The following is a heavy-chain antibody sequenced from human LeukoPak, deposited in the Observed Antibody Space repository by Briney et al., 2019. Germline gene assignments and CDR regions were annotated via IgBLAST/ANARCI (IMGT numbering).Heavy chain of an antibody. CDR2: FDPEDGET. CDR3: ATQYYYGSGSYSLTGYYYYGMDV. J-gene: IGHJ6*02. D-gene: IGHD3-10*01. Sequence: GASVKVSCKVSGYTLTELSMHWVRQAPGKGLEWMGGFDPEDGETIYAQKFQGRVTMTEDTSTDTAYMELSSLRSEDTAVYYCATQYYYGSGSYSLTGYYYYGMDVWGQGTTVTVSS. CDR1: GYTLTELS. V-gene: IGHV1-24*01.